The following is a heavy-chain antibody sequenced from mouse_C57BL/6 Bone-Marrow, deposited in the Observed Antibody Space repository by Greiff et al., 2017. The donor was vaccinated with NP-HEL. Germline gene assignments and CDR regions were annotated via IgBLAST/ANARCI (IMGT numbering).Heavy chain of an antibody. CDR1: GFTFSSYA. V-gene: IGHV5-4*01. CDR3: ARDKGQLRLLYAMDY. J-gene: IGHJ4*01. CDR2: ISAGGSYT. D-gene: IGHD3-2*02. Sequence: EVQVEESGGGLVKPGGSLKLSCAASGFTFSSYAMSWVRQTPEKRLEWVATISAGGSYTYYPDNVKGRFTISRDNAKNNLYLQMSHLKTEDTAMYYCARDKGQLRLLYAMDYGGQGTSVTVSA.